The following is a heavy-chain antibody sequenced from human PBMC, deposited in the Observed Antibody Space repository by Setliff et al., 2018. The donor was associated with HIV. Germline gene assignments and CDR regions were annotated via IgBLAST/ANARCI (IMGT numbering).Heavy chain of an antibody. CDR1: GYTFTGYH. CDR2: INPNSGGT. V-gene: IGHV1-2*02. CDR3: ARAPYGDYGINFNAFDL. D-gene: IGHD4-17*01. J-gene: IGHJ3*01. Sequence: GASVKVSCKASGYTFTGYHMHWVRQAPGQGLEWMGWINPNSGGTNYSQAFQGRVTMTRDTSISKAYMELSRLRSDDTAVYYCARAPYGDYGINFNAFDLWGQGTLVTVSS.